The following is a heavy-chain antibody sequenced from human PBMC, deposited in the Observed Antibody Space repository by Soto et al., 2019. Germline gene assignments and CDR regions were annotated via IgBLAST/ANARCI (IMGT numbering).Heavy chain of an antibody. CDR2: MNSNCGNT. V-gene: IGHV1-8*01. CDR1: GFAFTSYD. Sequence: AAGKGACTAPGFAFTSYDINWVRPATGQGREWMGWMNSNCGNTGYAQRFQGRATMTRNTSISTAYMDMSSLKSADAAVYFCARGRTGTINTWGQGTLVTVSS. J-gene: IGHJ5*02. D-gene: IGHD1-7*01. CDR3: ARGRTGTINT.